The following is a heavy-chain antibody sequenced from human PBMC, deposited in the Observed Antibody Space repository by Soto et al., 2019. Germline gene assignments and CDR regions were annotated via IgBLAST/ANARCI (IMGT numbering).Heavy chain of an antibody. V-gene: IGHV3-49*04. Sequence: GLSMRLSSITAGFTFGVYTRSRVRQSPGKGLEWVGSISSNTYGETTEYAASVKDRFIISRDDSNSIAYLQMNSLKSEDTGVYYCTRVREWLIGIRFHYYGMDVWGQGTTVTVSS. J-gene: IGHJ6*02. D-gene: IGHD6-19*01. CDR1: GFTFGVYT. CDR3: TRVREWLIGIRFHYYGMDV. CDR2: ISSNTYGETT.